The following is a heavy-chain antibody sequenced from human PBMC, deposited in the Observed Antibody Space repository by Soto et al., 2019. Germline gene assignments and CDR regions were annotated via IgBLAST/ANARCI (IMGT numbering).Heavy chain of an antibody. V-gene: IGHV4-31*03. Sequence: QVQLQESGPGLVKPSQTLSLTCTVSGGSISSGDYYWSWIRQHPGKGLEWIGYIHYSGSTYYNPSLKSRVTISVDTSKNQFSLKLSSVTAADTAVYYSARWGSGSRQGFDPWGQGTLVTVSS. CDR2: IHYSGST. D-gene: IGHD3-16*01. J-gene: IGHJ5*02. CDR3: ARWGSGSRQGFDP. CDR1: GGSISSGDYY.